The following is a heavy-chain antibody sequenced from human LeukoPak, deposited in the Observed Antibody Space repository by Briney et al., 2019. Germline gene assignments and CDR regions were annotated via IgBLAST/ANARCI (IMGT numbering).Heavy chain of an antibody. Sequence: GGSLRLSCAASGFTFDDYGMSWVRQAPGKGLEWVSGINWNGGSTGYADSVKGRFTISRDNAKNSLYLQMNSLRAEDTALYYCARDSDYDILTGYSPIDYWGQGTLVTVSS. V-gene: IGHV3-20*04. D-gene: IGHD3-9*01. J-gene: IGHJ4*02. CDR3: ARDSDYDILTGYSPIDY. CDR1: GFTFDDYG. CDR2: INWNGGST.